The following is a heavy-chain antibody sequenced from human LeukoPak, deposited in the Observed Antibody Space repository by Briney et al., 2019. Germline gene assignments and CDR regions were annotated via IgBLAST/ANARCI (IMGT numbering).Heavy chain of an antibody. D-gene: IGHD1-26*01. Sequence: ASVKVSCKASGYTFTSHYMHWVRQAPGQGLEWMGIINPSGGSTSYAQKFQGRVTMIRDTSTSTVYMELSSLRSEDTAVYYCARVGSRIVGAGGVLLDFDYWGQGTLVTVSS. CDR2: INPSGGST. J-gene: IGHJ4*02. V-gene: IGHV1-46*01. CDR3: ARVGSRIVGAGGVLLDFDY. CDR1: GYTFTSHY.